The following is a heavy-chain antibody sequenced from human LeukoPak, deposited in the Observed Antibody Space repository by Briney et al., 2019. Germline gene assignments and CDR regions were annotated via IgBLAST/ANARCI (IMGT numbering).Heavy chain of an antibody. J-gene: IGHJ3*02. CDR3: ARVLEGGAFDI. D-gene: IGHD3-3*01. CDR2: INTDGSTT. V-gene: IGHV3-74*01. CDR1: GFTFSSYW. Sequence: GGSLRFSCAASGFTFSSYWMHWVRQAPGKGLVWVSRINTDGSTTSYADSVKGRFTISRDNAKNTLYLQMNSLRAEDTAVYYCARVLEGGAFDIWGQGTMVTVSS.